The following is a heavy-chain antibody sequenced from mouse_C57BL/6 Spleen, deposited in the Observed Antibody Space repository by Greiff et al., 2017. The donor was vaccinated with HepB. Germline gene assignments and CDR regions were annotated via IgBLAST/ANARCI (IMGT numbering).Heavy chain of an antibody. J-gene: IGHJ3*01. CDR3: ARSNYFLWFAY. Sequence: EVQLQQSGGGLVKPGGSLKLSCAASGFTFSDYGMHWVRQAPEKGLEWVAYISSGSSTIYYADTVKGRFTISRDNAKNTLFLQMTSLRSEDTAMYYCARSNYFLWFAYWGQGTLVTVSA. V-gene: IGHV5-17*01. D-gene: IGHD2-5*01. CDR1: GFTFSDYG. CDR2: ISSGSSTI.